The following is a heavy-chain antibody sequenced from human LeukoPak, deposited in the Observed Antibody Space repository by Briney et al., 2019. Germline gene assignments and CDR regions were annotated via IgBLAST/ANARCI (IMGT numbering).Heavy chain of an antibody. J-gene: IGHJ6*02. Sequence: SETLSLTCTVSGGSISSGSYYWSWIRQPAGKGLEWIGRIYTSGSTNYNPSLKSRVTISVDTSKNQFSLKLSSVTAADTAVYYCARSPVYCSGGCCYGSYYYYYGMDVWGQGTTVTVSS. CDR3: ARSPVYCSGGCCYGSYYYYYGMDV. V-gene: IGHV4-61*02. CDR2: IYTSGST. D-gene: IGHD2-15*01. CDR1: GGSISSGSYY.